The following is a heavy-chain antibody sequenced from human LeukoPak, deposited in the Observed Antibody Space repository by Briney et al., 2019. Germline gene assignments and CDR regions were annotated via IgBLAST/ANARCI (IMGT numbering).Heavy chain of an antibody. V-gene: IGHV4-39*01. J-gene: IGHJ4*02. CDR1: GGSISSSSYY. CDR2: IYYSGSS. CDR3: ARHDPVTNFDY. D-gene: IGHD4-17*01. Sequence: SETLSLTCTVSGGSISSSSYYGGWIRQPPGKGLEWIGSIYYSGSSNYNPSLKSRVTISVDTSRNQFSLKLSSVTAADTAVYYCARHDPVTNFDYWGQGTLVTVSS.